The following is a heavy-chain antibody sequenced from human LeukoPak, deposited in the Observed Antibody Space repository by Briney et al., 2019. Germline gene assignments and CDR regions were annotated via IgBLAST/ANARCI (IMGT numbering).Heavy chain of an antibody. Sequence: GGSLRLSCAASGFTFSSYWMSWVRQAPGKGLEWVANIKQDGSEKYYVDSVKGRFTISRDNAKNSLYLQMNSLRAEDTAVYYCARCAPNYDFWSGYKMNSHFDYWGQGTLVTVSS. CDR3: ARCAPNYDFWSGYKMNSHFDY. D-gene: IGHD3-3*01. CDR1: GFTFSSYW. J-gene: IGHJ4*02. CDR2: IKQDGSEK. V-gene: IGHV3-7*01.